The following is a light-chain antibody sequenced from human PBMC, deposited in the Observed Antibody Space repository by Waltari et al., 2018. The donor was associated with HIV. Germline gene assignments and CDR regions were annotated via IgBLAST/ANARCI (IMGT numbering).Light chain of an antibody. CDR2: AAS. V-gene: IGKV1-39*01. CDR1: QSISFS. Sequence: DIQMTQSPYSLSASVGDRVTIDCRASQSISFSLNWYQQKPGKVPKLLISAASTLQSGVPSRFSGSGSGTDFTLTIDSLQPDDFATYYCQQSFSSPLSFGPGTKVDIK. CDR3: QQSFSSPLS. J-gene: IGKJ3*01.